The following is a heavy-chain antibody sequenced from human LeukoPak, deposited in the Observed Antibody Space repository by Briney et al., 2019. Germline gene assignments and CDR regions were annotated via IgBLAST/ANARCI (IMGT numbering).Heavy chain of an antibody. V-gene: IGHV6-1*01. J-gene: IGHJ4*02. Sequence: SQTLSLTCDISGDSVSSNGASWTWIRQSPSRGLEWLGRTYYRSKWYNDYAVSVKRRISINPDTSKNQFSLQMNSVTPEDTAVYYCARETDFGVVTNWGQGTLVTVPS. D-gene: IGHD3-3*01. CDR1: GDSVSSNGAS. CDR2: TYYRSKWYN. CDR3: ARETDFGVVTN.